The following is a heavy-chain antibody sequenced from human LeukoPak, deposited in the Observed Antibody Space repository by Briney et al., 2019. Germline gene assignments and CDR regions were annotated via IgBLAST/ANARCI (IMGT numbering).Heavy chain of an antibody. CDR3: TTLKGPRIQFDY. J-gene: IGHJ4*02. V-gene: IGHV3-15*01. D-gene: IGHD5-18*01. CDR1: GFTFSNAW. Sequence: GGSLRLSCAASGFTFSNAWMSWVRQAPGKGLEWVGRIKSKTDGGTTDYAAPVKGRFTISRDDSKNTLYLQMNSLKTEDTAVYYCTTLKGPRIQFDYWGQGTLVTVSS. CDR2: IKSKTDGGTT.